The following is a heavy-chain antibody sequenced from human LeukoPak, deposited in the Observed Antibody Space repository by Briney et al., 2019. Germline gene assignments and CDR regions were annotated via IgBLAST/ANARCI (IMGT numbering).Heavy chain of an antibody. D-gene: IGHD3-10*01. CDR2: ISWNGGSI. CDR1: GFTFDDYA. J-gene: IGHJ3*02. Sequence: SLGLSCAPSGFTFDDYAMHWVRHAPGKGLEWVSGISWNGGSIGYADSVKGRFIISRDNAKNSLYLQMNSLRAEDTALYYCAKNYYGSGSEDDAFDIWGQGTLVTVSS. CDR3: AKNYYGSGSEDDAFDI. V-gene: IGHV3-9*01.